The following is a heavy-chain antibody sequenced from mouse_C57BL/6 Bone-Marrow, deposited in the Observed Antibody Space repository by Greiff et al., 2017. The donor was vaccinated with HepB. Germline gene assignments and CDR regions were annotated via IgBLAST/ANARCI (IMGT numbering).Heavy chain of an antibody. CDR3: TTPHYYGSSCFDY. CDR1: GFNIKDDY. CDR2: IDPENGDT. Sequence: VQLQQSGAELVRPGASVKLSCTASGFNIKDDYMHWVKQRPEQGLEWIGWIDPENGDTEYASKFQGKATITADTSSNTAYLQLSSLTSEDTAVYYCTTPHYYGSSCFDYWGQGTTLTVSS. J-gene: IGHJ2*01. D-gene: IGHD1-1*01. V-gene: IGHV14-4*01.